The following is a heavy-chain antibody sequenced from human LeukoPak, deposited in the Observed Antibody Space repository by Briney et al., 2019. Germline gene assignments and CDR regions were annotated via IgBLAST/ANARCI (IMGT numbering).Heavy chain of an antibody. V-gene: IGHV4-39*01. J-gene: IGHJ6*02. Sequence: SETLSLTCTVSGGSISSSSYYWGWIRQPPGKGLEWIGSIYYSGSTYYNPSLKSRVTISVDTSKNQFSLKLSSMTAADTAVYYCARRFWSGYFDYYYYYGMDVWGQGTTVTVSS. CDR2: IYYSGST. D-gene: IGHD3-3*01. CDR1: GGSISSSSYY. CDR3: ARRFWSGYFDYYYYYGMDV.